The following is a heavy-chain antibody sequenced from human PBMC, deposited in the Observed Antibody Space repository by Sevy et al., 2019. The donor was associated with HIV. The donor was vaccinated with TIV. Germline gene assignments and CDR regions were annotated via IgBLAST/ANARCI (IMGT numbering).Heavy chain of an antibody. Sequence: ASVKVSCKASGYTFTSYDINWVRQATGQGLEWMGWMNPNSGNTGYAQKFQGRVTMTRNTSISTAYMELSSLRSEDTAVYYCARGGDYCSSTSCYGRYYYYYGMDVWGQGTRVTVSS. J-gene: IGHJ6*02. D-gene: IGHD2-2*01. CDR1: GYTFTSYD. V-gene: IGHV1-8*01. CDR3: ARGGDYCSSTSCYGRYYYYYGMDV. CDR2: MNPNSGNT.